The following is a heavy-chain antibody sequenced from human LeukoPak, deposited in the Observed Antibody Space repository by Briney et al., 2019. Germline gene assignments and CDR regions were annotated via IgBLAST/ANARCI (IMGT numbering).Heavy chain of an antibody. D-gene: IGHD4-23*01. CDR3: ARTSVGDNYWFDP. Sequence: GASVKVSCKASGYTFTSYGISWVRQAPGQGLEWMGIINPSGGSTSYEQKFQGRVTMTRDTSTSTVYMELSSLRSEDTAVYYCARTSVGDNYWFDPWGQGTLVTVSS. J-gene: IGHJ5*02. CDR2: INPSGGST. V-gene: IGHV1-46*01. CDR1: GYTFTSYG.